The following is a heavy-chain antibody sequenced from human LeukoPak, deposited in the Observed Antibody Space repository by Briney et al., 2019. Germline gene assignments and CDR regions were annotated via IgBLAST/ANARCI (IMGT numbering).Heavy chain of an antibody. V-gene: IGHV1-3*01. CDR1: GYTFTSYA. CDR2: INAGNGNT. Sequence: ASVKVSCKASGYTFTSYAMHWVRQAPGQRLEWMGWINAGNGNTKYSQKSQGRVTITRDTSASTAYMELSSLRSEDTAVYYCARDGYCSSTSCYAFYYYYGMDVWGQGTTVTVSS. CDR3: ARDGYCSSTSCYAFYYYYGMDV. D-gene: IGHD2-2*01. J-gene: IGHJ6*02.